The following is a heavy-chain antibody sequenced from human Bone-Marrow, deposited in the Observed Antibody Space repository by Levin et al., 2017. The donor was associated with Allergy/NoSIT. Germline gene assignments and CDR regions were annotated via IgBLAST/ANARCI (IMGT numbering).Heavy chain of an antibody. D-gene: IGHD6-19*01. Sequence: GESLKISCAASGFTFSTYAMSWVRQAPGKGLEWVSSISGSGGGTYYADSVKGRFTISRDNSKNTLYLQMNSLRVEDTAVYYCAKTLAVAVNRVDAFDIWGPGTMVTVSS. CDR2: ISGSGGGT. J-gene: IGHJ3*02. CDR1: GFTFSTYA. V-gene: IGHV3-23*01. CDR3: AKTLAVAVNRVDAFDI.